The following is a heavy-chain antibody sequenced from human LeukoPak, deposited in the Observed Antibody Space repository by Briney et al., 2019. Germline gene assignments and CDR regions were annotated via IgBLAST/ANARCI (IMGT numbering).Heavy chain of an antibody. V-gene: IGHV3-7*01. CDR3: TRVEKGFWSGFKMDV. J-gene: IGHJ6*04. CDR1: GFSFSSYW. Sequence: GGSLRLSCAASGFSFSSYWMTWVRQGTGKGLEWVSNINRDGSVKHYMDSVKGRFTISRDNAKNSLYLQMNSLRVEDTAVYFCTRVEKGFWSGFKMDVWGKGATVAVSS. D-gene: IGHD3-3*01. CDR2: INRDGSVK.